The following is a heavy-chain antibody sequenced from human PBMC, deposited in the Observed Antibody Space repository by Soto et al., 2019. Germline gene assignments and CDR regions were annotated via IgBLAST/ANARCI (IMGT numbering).Heavy chain of an antibody. J-gene: IGHJ4*02. CDR3: ARRNCSGGSYFYFDY. CDR1: GGSIDTSTYC. V-gene: IGHV4-39*01. D-gene: IGHD2-15*01. Sequence: SETLSLTCTVSGGSIDTSTYCWGWIRQPPGQGLVWIGNIYNSGSTAYNPSLKSRATISADTSKSQFSLKLTSVTAADTAVYYCARRNCSGGSYFYFDYWGQGTLVTVSS. CDR2: IYNSGST.